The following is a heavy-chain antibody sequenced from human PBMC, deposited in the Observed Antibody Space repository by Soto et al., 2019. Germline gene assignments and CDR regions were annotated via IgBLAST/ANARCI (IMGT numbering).Heavy chain of an antibody. J-gene: IGHJ6*02. Sequence: GSLRLSCAASGFIFSSYAMSWVRQAPGKGLEWVSAISGSGRTTYYADSVTGRFTISRDNSKNTLFLQMNSLRAEDTAVYYCAKEMWFGELSYGMDVWGQGTTVTVSS. D-gene: IGHD3-10*01. CDR2: ISGSGRTT. CDR3: AKEMWFGELSYGMDV. CDR1: GFIFSSYA. V-gene: IGHV3-23*01.